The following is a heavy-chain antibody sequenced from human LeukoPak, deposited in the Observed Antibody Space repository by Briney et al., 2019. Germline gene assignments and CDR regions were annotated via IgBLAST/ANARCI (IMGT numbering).Heavy chain of an antibody. CDR2: INPNSGDT. J-gene: IGHJ4*02. V-gene: IGHV1-2*02. CDR3: ARGTAYTEHSFFDY. D-gene: IGHD3-16*01. CDR1: GYTFTGYY. Sequence: ASVKVSCKTSGYTFTGYYMHWMRQAPGQGPEWMGWINPNSGDTNYAQKFQGRVTMTWDTSISTACMGLSRLKSDDTATYYCARGTAYTEHSFFDYWGQGTLVTVSS.